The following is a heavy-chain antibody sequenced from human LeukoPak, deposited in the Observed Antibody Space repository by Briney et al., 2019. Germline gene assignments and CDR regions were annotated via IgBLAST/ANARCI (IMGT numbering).Heavy chain of an antibody. V-gene: IGHV3-23*01. CDR2: ISGSGGST. CDR3: AKVGWEGYYFDY. D-gene: IGHD1-26*01. CDR1: GFTFSSYA. J-gene: IGHJ4*02. Sequence: PGGSLRLSRAASGFTFSSYAMSWVRQAPGKGLEWVSAISGSGGSTYYADSVKGRFTISRDNSKNTLYLQMDSLRAEDTAVYYCAKVGWEGYYFDYWGQGTLVTVSS.